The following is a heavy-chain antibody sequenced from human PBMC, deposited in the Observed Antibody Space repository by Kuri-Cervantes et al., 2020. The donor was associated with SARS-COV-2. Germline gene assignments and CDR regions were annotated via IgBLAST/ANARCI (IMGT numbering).Heavy chain of an antibody. CDR2: IYHSGST. Sequence: SQTLSLTCAVSGYSISSGYYWGWTRQPPGKGLEWIGSIYHSGSTYYNPSLKSRVTISVDTSKNQFSLKLSSVTAADTAVYYCARHSPEIDYWGQGTLVTVSS. V-gene: IGHV4-38-2*01. D-gene: IGHD1-26*01. CDR3: ARHSPEIDY. J-gene: IGHJ4*02. CDR1: GYSISSGYY.